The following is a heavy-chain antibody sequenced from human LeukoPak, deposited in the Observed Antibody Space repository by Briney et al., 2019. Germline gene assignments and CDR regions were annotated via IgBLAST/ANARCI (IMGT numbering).Heavy chain of an antibody. CDR2: ISYDGSNK. D-gene: IGHD2-21*01. V-gene: IGHV3-30*03. Sequence: GRSLRLSCAASGFTFSSYGMHWVRQAPGKGLEWVAVISYDGSNKYYADSVKGRFTISRDNSKNTLYLQMNSLRAEDTAVYYCATSVIRGQGVLVTVSS. CDR3: ATSVI. J-gene: IGHJ4*02. CDR1: GFTFSSYG.